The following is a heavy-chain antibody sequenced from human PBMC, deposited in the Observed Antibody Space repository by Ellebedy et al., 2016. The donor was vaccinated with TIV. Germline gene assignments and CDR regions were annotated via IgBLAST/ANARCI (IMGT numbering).Heavy chain of an antibody. CDR2: ISWDGGST. CDR3: AKAQDYYDSSGYYPEWYYYYGMDV. V-gene: IGHV3-43*01. D-gene: IGHD3-22*01. J-gene: IGHJ6*02. CDR1: GFTFDDYT. Sequence: GGSLRLSXAASGFTFDDYTMHWVRQAPGKGLEWVSLISWDGGSTYYADSVKGRFTISRDNSKNSLYLQMNSLRTEDTALYYCAKAQDYYDSSGYYPEWYYYYGMDVWGQGTTVTVSS.